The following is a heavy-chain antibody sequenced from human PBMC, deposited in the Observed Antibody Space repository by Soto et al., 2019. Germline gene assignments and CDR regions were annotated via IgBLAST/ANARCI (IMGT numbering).Heavy chain of an antibody. CDR2: ISYDGSNK. Sequence: WWSLRLSCSASVFTFSSYAMHWFRQAPGKGLEWVAVISYDGSNKYYADSVKGRFTISSDNSKNTLYLQMNSLRAEDTAVYYCARDAAALDYWGQGTLVTVSS. V-gene: IGHV3-30-3*01. CDR3: ARDAAALDY. J-gene: IGHJ4*02. CDR1: VFTFSSYA. D-gene: IGHD6-13*01.